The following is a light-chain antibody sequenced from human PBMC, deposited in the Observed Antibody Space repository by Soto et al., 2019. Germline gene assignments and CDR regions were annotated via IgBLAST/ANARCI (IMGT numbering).Light chain of an antibody. Sequence: QSALTQPASVSGSPGQSITISCTGTSSDVGGYNYVSWYQQYSDKAPKLMIYEVINRPSGVSNRFSGSKSGNTASLTISGLQAEDEADYYCSSYTSTTTLVFGGGTQLTVL. CDR2: EVI. CDR3: SSYTSTTTLV. V-gene: IGLV2-14*01. CDR1: SSDVGGYNY. J-gene: IGLJ3*02.